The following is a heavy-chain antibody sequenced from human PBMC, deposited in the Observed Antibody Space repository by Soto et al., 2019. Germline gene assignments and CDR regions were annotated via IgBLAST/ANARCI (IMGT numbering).Heavy chain of an antibody. J-gene: IGHJ4*02. Sequence: PSETLSLTCTVSGGSISSSSYYWGWIRQPPGKGLEWIGSIYYSGSTYYNPSLKSRVTISVDTSKNQFSLKLSSVTAADTAVYYCARRDSSPHSRYWGQGTLVTVSS. CDR2: IYYSGST. D-gene: IGHD2-15*01. CDR3: ARRDSSPHSRY. V-gene: IGHV4-39*01. CDR1: GGSISSSSYY.